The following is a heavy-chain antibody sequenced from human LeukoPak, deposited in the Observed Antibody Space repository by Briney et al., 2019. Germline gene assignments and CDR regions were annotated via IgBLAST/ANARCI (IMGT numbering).Heavy chain of an antibody. J-gene: IGHJ4*02. CDR3: ARDRDYSNTEKGFDY. CDR2: INPNSGET. D-gene: IGHD4-11*01. Sequence: ASVKVSCKTSGYTFTDYYIHWVRQAPGQGLEWMGWINPNSGETNSAQKFQGRVTMTGDTSISTAYMELRRVTSDDTAVYYCARDRDYSNTEKGFDYWGQGTLVTVSS. V-gene: IGHV1-2*02. CDR1: GYTFTDYY.